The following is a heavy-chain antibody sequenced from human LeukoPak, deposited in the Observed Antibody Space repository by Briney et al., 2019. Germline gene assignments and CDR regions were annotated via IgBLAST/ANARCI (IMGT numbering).Heavy chain of an antibody. CDR3: ARDLCSTSCPDAFDI. CDR1: GGSFSGYY. J-gene: IGHJ3*02. D-gene: IGHD2-2*01. Sequence: SETLSLTCAVYGGSFSGYYWSWIRQPPGKGLEWIGEINHSGSTNYDPSLKSRVTISVDTSKNQFSLKLSSVTAADTAVYYCARDLCSTSCPDAFDIWGQGTMVTVSS. CDR2: INHSGST. V-gene: IGHV4-34*01.